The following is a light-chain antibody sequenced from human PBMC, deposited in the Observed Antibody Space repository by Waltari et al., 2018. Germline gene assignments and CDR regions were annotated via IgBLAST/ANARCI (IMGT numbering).Light chain of an antibody. J-gene: IGKJ2*01. CDR1: QSLVHSDGNTH. Sequence: VVLLQSPFPRPSTFEQMPSISCKSSQSLVHSDGNTHLNWFQQRPGQSPRRLFYRVSSRESGVPDRFSGSGSGTDFTLKISRVEAEDVGVYYCLQGTHWPYTFGQGTRLDIK. CDR3: LQGTHWPYT. CDR2: RVS. V-gene: IGKV2-30*02.